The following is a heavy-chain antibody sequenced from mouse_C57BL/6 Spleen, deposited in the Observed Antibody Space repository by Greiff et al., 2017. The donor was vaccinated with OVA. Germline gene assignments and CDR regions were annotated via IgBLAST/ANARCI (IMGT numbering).Heavy chain of an antibody. Sequence: QVQLKQSGAELARPGASVKLSCKASGYTFTSYGISWVKQRTGQGLEWIGEIYPRSGNTYYNEKFKGKATLTADKSSSTAYMALRSLTSEDSAVYFCARRDYDGRGYAMDYWGQGTSVTVSS. CDR2: IYPRSGNT. CDR3: ARRDYDGRGYAMDY. D-gene: IGHD1-1*01. J-gene: IGHJ4*01. V-gene: IGHV1-81*01. CDR1: GYTFTSYG.